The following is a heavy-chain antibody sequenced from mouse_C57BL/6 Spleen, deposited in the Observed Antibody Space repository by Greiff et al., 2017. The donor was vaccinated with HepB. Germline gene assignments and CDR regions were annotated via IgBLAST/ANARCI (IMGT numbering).Heavy chain of an antibody. CDR3: ARHEGPPSNWYYAMDY. J-gene: IGHJ4*01. Sequence: VQLQQSGAELVKPGASVKLSCKASGYTFTEYTIHWVKQRSGQGLEWIGWFYPGSGSIKYNEKFKDKATLTADKSSSTVYMEISSLTSEDSAVYFCARHEGPPSNWYYAMDYWGQGTSVTVSS. V-gene: IGHV1-62-2*01. CDR2: FYPGSGSI. CDR1: GYTFTEYT. D-gene: IGHD4-1*01.